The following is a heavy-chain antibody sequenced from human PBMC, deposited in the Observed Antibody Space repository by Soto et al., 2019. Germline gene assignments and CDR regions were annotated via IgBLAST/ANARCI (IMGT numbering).Heavy chain of an antibody. Sequence: TSETLSLTCTVSGGSISSGDYYWSWIRQPPGKGLEWIGYIYYSGSTYYNPSLKSRVTISVDTSKNQFSLKLSSVTAADTAVYYCARVVLERRLLDPWGQGTLVTVSS. CDR2: IYYSGST. CDR3: ARVVLERRLLDP. J-gene: IGHJ5*02. CDR1: GGSISSGDYY. V-gene: IGHV4-30-4*01. D-gene: IGHD1-1*01.